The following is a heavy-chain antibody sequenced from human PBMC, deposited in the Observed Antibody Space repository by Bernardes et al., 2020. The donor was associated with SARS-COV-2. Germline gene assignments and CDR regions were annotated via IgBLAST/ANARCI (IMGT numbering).Heavy chain of an antibody. D-gene: IGHD5-12*01. V-gene: IGHV3-21*01. Sequence: GSLRLSCAASGFTFSSYSMNWVRQAPGKGLEWVSSISSSSSYIYYADSVKGRFTISRDNAKNSLYLQMNSLRAEDTAVYYCARGFRVNSGDEENYYYYYGMDVWGQGTTVTVSS. CDR3: ARGFRVNSGDEENYYYYYGMDV. J-gene: IGHJ6*02. CDR2: ISSSSSYI. CDR1: GFTFSSYS.